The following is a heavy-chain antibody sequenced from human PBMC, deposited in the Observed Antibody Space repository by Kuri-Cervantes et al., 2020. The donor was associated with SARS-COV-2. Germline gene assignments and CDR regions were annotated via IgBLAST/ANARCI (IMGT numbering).Heavy chain of an antibody. D-gene: IGHD2-2*01. Sequence: ASVKVSCKASGYTFTSYDINWVRQATGQGLEWMGWMNPNSGNTGYAQKFQGRVTMTRNTSIRKAYMELSSMRSEDTAVYYCARGRRVVRPAYNWFDPWGQGTLVTVSS. V-gene: IGHV1-8*01. CDR1: GYTFTSYD. J-gene: IGHJ5*02. CDR2: MNPNSGNT. CDR3: ARGRRVVRPAYNWFDP.